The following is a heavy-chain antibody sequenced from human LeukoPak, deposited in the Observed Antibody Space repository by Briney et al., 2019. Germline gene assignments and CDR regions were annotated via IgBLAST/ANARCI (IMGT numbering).Heavy chain of an antibody. V-gene: IGHV4-59*01. CDR2: MYYTGST. CDR1: DGSISSDY. CDR3: ARVSVVYGMDV. J-gene: IGHJ6*02. Sequence: SETLSLTCSVSDGSISSDYWGWIRQPPGKGLEWIGYMYYTGSTNYNPSLKSRVTISLATSKNQFSLKLSSVTAADTAVYYCARVSVVYGMDVWGRGTTVTVSS.